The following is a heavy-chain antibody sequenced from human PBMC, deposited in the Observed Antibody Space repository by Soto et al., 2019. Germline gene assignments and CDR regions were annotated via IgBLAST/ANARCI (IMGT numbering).Heavy chain of an antibody. CDR2: VNHRGST. V-gene: IGHV4-31*03. Sequence: QVQLQESGPGLVKPSQTLSLTCTVSGGSISSGGYYWSWIRQPPGKGLEWVGEVNHRGSTNCNPSLKSRVTISADTSKNQFPLKLTSVTAADTAVYYCARGISMKVRDQTDAPDKYYFDSWGRGTLVTVSS. D-gene: IGHD3-22*01. CDR3: ARGISMKVRDQTDAPDKYYFDS. CDR1: GGSISSGGYY. J-gene: IGHJ4*02.